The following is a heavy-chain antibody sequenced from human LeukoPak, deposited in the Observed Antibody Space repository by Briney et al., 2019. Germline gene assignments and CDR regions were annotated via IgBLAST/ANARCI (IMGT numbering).Heavy chain of an antibody. J-gene: IGHJ4*02. CDR1: GGSISSGSYY. D-gene: IGHD1-26*01. V-gene: IGHV4-61*02. Sequence: SQTLSLTCTVSGGSISSGSYYWSWIRQPAGKGLEWIGRIYTSGSTNYNPSLKSRVTISVDTSKNQFSLKLSSVTAADTAVYYCARVKVGATTLDYWGQGTLVTVSS. CDR3: ARVKVGATTLDY. CDR2: IYTSGST.